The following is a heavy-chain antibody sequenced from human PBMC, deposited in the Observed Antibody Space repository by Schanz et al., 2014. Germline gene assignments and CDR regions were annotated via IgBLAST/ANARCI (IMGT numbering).Heavy chain of an antibody. CDR2: IGGSDGNT. D-gene: IGHD1-26*01. Sequence: QVYLVQSGPEVAEPGASLKVSCKTSGYTFSSFFITWVRQAPGQGLEWMGWIGGSDGNTNFAQKFQGRVTMTTDTSTSTVYMELRSLTSDDSAVYYCARDRDQWDGNYLDYWGQGTLVTVSS. V-gene: IGHV1-18*01. CDR3: ARDRDQWDGNYLDY. CDR1: GYTFSSFF. J-gene: IGHJ4*02.